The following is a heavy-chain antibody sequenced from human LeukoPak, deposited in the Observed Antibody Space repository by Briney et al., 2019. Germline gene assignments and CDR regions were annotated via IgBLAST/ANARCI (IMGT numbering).Heavy chain of an antibody. CDR3: AREDSSGYLGY. J-gene: IGHJ4*02. V-gene: IGHV4-59*01. CDR2: IYSSGST. CDR1: GGSIGSYY. Sequence: PSETLSLTCTVSGGSIGSYYWSWIRQPPGKGLEWIGYIYSSGSTNYNPSLKSRVTISVDTSKNQSSLKLTSLTAADTAVYYCAREDSSGYLGYWGQGTLVTVSS. D-gene: IGHD3-22*01.